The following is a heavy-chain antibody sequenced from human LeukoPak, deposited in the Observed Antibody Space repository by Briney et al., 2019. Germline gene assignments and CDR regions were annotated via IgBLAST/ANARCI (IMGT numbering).Heavy chain of an antibody. V-gene: IGHV3-7*01. J-gene: IGHJ4*02. CDR1: GFTFSGYW. D-gene: IGHD2-21*01. CDR3: ARVIANTWYY. Sequence: PGGSLRLSCAASGFTFSGYWMSWVRRAPGKGLEWVANIKQDGSEKYYVDSVKGRFTISRDNAENSLFLQMHSLRAEDMAVYYCARVIANTWYYWGQGTLVTVSS. CDR2: IKQDGSEK.